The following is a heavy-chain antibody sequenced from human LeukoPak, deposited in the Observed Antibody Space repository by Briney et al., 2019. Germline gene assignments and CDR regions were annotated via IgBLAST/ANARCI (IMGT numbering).Heavy chain of an antibody. CDR2: IYHSGST. CDR3: ASAGGRQQPTTHWFDP. J-gene: IGHJ5*02. D-gene: IGHD6-13*01. Sequence: SETLSLTCTVSGYSISSGYYWGWIRQPPGKGLEWIGSIYHSGSTYYNPSLKSRVTISVDTSKNQFSLKLSSVTAADTAVYYCASAGGRQQPTTHWFDPWGQGTLVTVSS. V-gene: IGHV4-38-2*02. CDR1: GYSISSGYY.